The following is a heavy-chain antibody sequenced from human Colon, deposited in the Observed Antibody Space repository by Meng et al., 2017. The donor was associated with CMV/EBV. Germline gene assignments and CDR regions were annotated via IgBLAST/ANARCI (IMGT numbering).Heavy chain of an antibody. J-gene: IGHJ4*02. V-gene: IGHV3-74*03. CDR1: GFTFSNYW. CDR2: IKTDGSTT. CDR3: VSGLVGTRNY. D-gene: IGHD1-14*01. Sequence: EVQLVGSGGGLVQPGGSLRRSCAVSGFTFSNYWMYWVRQTPGKGLVCVARIKTDGSTTEYADSVKGRFPISRDNGRNTLYLQMNSLRGEDTAVYFCVSGLVGTRNYWAQGTLVTVSS.